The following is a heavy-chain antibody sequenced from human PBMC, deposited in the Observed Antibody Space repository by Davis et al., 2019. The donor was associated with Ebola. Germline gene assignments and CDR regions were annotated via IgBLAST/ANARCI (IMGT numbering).Heavy chain of an antibody. CDR2: INSDGSST. CDR1: GFTVSSNY. D-gene: IGHD3-3*01. CDR3: ARAASLLEWLPHYYYYYGMDV. J-gene: IGHJ6*02. V-gene: IGHV3-74*01. Sequence: PGGSLRLSCAASGFTVSSNYMSWVRQAPGKGLAWVSRINSDGSSTSYADSVKGRFTIPRDNAKNSLYLQMNSLRAEDTAVYYCARAASLLEWLPHYYYYYGMDVWGQGTTVTVSS.